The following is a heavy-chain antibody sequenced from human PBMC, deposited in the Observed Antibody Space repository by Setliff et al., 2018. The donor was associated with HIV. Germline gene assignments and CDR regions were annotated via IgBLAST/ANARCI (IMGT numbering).Heavy chain of an antibody. J-gene: IGHJ6*03. D-gene: IGHD3-3*01. CDR1: GYTFTSYA. CDR2: INNNTGNT. CDR3: ARAQALLRVYYMDV. V-gene: IGHV7-4-1*02. Sequence: ASVKVSCKASGYTFTSYAMNWVRQAPGQGLEWMGWINNNTGNTTYAQGFTGRFVFSLDTSVNTAYLQISSLKAEDTAVYYCARAQALLRVYYMDVWGKGTTVTVSS.